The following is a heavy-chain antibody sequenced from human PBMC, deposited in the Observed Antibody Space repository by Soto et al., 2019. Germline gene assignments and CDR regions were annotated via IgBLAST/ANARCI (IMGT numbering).Heavy chain of an antibody. Sequence: PWETLSLTCTVSGGSISSGGYYWSWIRQHPGKGLEWIGYIYYSGSTYYNPSLKSRVTISVDTSKNQFSLKLSSVTAADTAVYYCARDTLYYYGSGSGPYGMDVWGQGTTVTVSS. V-gene: IGHV4-31*03. J-gene: IGHJ6*02. CDR2: IYYSGST. CDR1: GGSISSGGYY. D-gene: IGHD3-10*01. CDR3: ARDTLYYYGSGSGPYGMDV.